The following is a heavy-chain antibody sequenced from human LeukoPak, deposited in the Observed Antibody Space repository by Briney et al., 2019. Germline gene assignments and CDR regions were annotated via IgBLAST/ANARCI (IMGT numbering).Heavy chain of an antibody. CDR1: GFSLTTDGVG. J-gene: IGHJ4*02. CDR3: GHRRPWEPINY. D-gene: IGHD1-26*01. V-gene: IGHV2-5*02. CDR2: IYWDDEK. Sequence: SGPTLVKPTQTLTLTCTFSGFSLTTDGVGVGWIRQPPGKALEWLALIYWDDEKRYNSSLKSRLTITKDTSKNQVVLTMTNLDPVDTATYYCGHRRPWEPINYWGQGTLVTVSS.